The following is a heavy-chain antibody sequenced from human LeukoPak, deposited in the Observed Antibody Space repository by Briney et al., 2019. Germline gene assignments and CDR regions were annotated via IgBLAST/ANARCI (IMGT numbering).Heavy chain of an antibody. V-gene: IGHV3-48*03. J-gene: IGHJ5*02. Sequence: GGSLRLSCAASGFTFSSYEMNWVRQAPGKGLEWVSYISSSGSTIYYADSVKGRFTISRDNAKNSLYLQMNSLRAEDTAVYCCARAGSYCGSISCYEGDNWFDPWGQGTLVTVSS. CDR1: GFTFSSYE. CDR3: ARAGSYCGSISCYEGDNWFDP. D-gene: IGHD2-2*01. CDR2: ISSSGSTI.